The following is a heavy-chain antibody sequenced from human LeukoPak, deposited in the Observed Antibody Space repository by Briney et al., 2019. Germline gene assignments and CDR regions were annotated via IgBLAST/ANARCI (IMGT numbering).Heavy chain of an antibody. CDR3: SGSQFDY. Sequence: GGSLRLSCEPSGFPFSSYWMLWVRQAPGKGLVWVSRISGDGTITTYADFVKGRFTISRDNTKNILYLQMNSLKVEDTAIYYCSGSQFDYWGQGVLVTVSS. J-gene: IGHJ4*02. CDR2: ISGDGTIT. V-gene: IGHV3-74*03. CDR1: GFPFSSYW.